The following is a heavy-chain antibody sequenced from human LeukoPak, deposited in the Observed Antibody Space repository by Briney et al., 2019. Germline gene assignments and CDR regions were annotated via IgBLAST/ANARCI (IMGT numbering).Heavy chain of an antibody. J-gene: IGHJ4*02. CDR3: ASPGTYYYDSSGYYWAFDY. CDR1: GGTFSSYA. Sequence: SVKVSCKASGGTFSSYAISWVRQAPGQGLEWMGRIIPIFGTANYAQKFQRIVTITTDESTSPAYMQLTSLRSEDTAVYYCASPGTYYYDSSGYYWAFDYWGQGTLVTVSS. V-gene: IGHV1-69*05. D-gene: IGHD3-22*01. CDR2: IIPIFGTA.